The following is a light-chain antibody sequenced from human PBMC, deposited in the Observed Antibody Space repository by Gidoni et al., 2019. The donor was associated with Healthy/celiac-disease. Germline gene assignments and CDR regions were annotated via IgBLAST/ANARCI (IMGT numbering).Light chain of an antibody. CDR2: WAS. Sequence: IVMPQSPDSLAVSLGERATINCKSSQNVLYSSNNKNYLAWYQQKPGQPPKLLIYWASTRESGVPDRFSGSGSGTDFTLTISSLQAEDVAVYYCQQYYSTPPTFGQGTKVEIK. CDR1: QNVLYSSNNKNY. V-gene: IGKV4-1*01. CDR3: QQYYSTPPT. J-gene: IGKJ1*01.